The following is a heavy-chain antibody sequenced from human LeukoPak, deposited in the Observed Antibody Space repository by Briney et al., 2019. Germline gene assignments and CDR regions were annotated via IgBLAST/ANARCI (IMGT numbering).Heavy chain of an antibody. Sequence: SETLSLTCTVSGGSISSYYWSWIRQPAGKGLEWIGRIYTSGSTNYNPSLKSRVTMSVDTSKNQFSLKLSSVTPQDTAVYYCARIHSGSPTDFDSWGQGTLVTVSS. J-gene: IGHJ4*02. V-gene: IGHV4-4*07. D-gene: IGHD1-26*01. CDR2: IYTSGST. CDR1: GGSISSYY. CDR3: ARIHSGSPTDFDS.